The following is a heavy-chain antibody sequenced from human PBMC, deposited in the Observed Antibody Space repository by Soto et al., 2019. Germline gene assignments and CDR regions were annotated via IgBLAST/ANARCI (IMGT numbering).Heavy chain of an antibody. D-gene: IGHD6-6*01. Sequence: VASVEVSCKASGFTFTSSAVQWVRQARGQRLEWIGWIVVGSGNTKYAQKFQERVTITRDMSPSTAYMELSSLRSEDTAVYYCAAERIAAYHSWFDSWDQGPLNTVST. CDR3: AAERIAAYHSWFDS. J-gene: IGHJ5*01. V-gene: IGHV1-58*01. CDR1: GFTFTSSA. CDR2: IVVGSGNT.